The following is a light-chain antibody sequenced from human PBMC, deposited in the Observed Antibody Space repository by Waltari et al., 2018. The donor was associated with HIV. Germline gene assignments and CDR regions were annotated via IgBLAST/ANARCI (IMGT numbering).Light chain of an antibody. V-gene: IGLV3-1*01. CDR2: QDS. Sequence: SYELTKRPSVPVSPGQTARITCPGDNLAHKYACWYQQKPGQSPMLVIYQDSKRPSGLPERFSGSNSGNTATLTIRGTQAMDEADYYCQAWDSYTLVVFGGGTKLTVL. CDR3: QAWDSYTLVV. CDR1: NLAHKY. J-gene: IGLJ2*01.